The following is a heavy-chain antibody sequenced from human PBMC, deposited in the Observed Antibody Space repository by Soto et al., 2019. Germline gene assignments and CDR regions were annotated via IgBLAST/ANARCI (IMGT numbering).Heavy chain of an antibody. D-gene: IGHD5-12*01. CDR3: AKDWYQWLRAYFDY. CDR2: ISGSGGST. J-gene: IGHJ4*02. Sequence: HPGGSLRLSCAASGFTFSSYAMSWVRQAPGKGLEWVSAISGSGGSTYYADSVKGRFTISRDNSKNTLYLQMNSLRAEDTAVYYCAKDWYQWLRAYFDYWGQGTLVTVSS. CDR1: GFTFSSYA. V-gene: IGHV3-23*01.